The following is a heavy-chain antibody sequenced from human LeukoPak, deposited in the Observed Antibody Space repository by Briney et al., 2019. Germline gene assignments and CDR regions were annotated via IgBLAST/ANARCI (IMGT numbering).Heavy chain of an antibody. CDR1: GFTFSTFW. CDR2: IKQDGSET. J-gene: IGHJ6*02. D-gene: IGHD1-14*01. Sequence: GGSLRLSCAASGFTFSTFWMNWVRQAPGKGLEWVANIKQDGSETYYVDSVKGRFTISRDNVKNSLYLQMSSLRAEDTAVYYCASDPHHASRMDVWGQGTTVTVSS. CDR3: ASDPHHASRMDV. V-gene: IGHV3-7*01.